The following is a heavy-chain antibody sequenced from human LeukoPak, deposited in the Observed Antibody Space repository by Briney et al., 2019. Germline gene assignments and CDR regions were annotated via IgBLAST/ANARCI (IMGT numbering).Heavy chain of an antibody. CDR2: ISYDGSNK. J-gene: IGHJ6*02. CDR1: GFTFSSYA. Sequence: GVSLRLSCAASGFTFSSYAMHWVRQAPGKGLEWVAVISYDGSNKYYADSVKGRFTISRDNSKNTLYLQMNSLRAEDTAVYYCARASEEDPYYYYYGMDVWGQGTTVTVSS. V-gene: IGHV3-30-3*01. CDR3: ARASEEDPYYYYYGMDV.